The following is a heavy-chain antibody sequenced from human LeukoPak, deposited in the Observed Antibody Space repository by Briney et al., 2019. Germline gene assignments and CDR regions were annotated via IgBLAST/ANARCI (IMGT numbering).Heavy chain of an antibody. CDR3: ARDRVVPAAMGRVYYYGMDV. Sequence: GGSLRLSCAASGFTVSSNYMSWVRQAPGKGLEWVSVIYSGGSTYYADSVKGRFTISRHNSKNTLYLQMNSLRAEDTAVYYCARDRVVPAAMGRVYYYGMDVWGQGTTATVSS. CDR2: IYSGGST. D-gene: IGHD2-2*01. J-gene: IGHJ6*02. V-gene: IGHV3-53*04. CDR1: GFTVSSNY.